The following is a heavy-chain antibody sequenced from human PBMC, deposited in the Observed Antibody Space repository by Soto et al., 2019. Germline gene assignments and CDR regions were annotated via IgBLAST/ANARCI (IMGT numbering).Heavy chain of an antibody. J-gene: IGHJ4*02. CDR2: IIPILGIA. Sequence: QVQLVQSGAEVKKPGSSVKVSCKASGGTFSSYTISWVRQAPGQGLEWMGRIIPILGIANYAQKFQGRVTITADKSTSTAYMELSSLRSEDTAVYYCASLSSSWYGGSFDYWGQGTLVTVSS. D-gene: IGHD6-13*01. CDR1: GGTFSSYT. CDR3: ASLSSSWYGGSFDY. V-gene: IGHV1-69*02.